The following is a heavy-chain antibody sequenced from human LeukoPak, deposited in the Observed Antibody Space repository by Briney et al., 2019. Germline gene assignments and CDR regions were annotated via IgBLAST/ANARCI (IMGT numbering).Heavy chain of an antibody. CDR3: ARERMGDSSGYYYLPHAFDI. CDR1: GFTFSDYY. J-gene: IGHJ3*02. V-gene: IGHV3-11*01. D-gene: IGHD3-22*01. Sequence: PGGSLRLSCAASGFTFSDYYMSWIRQAPGKGLEWVSYISSSGSTIYYADSVKGRFTISRDNAKNSLYLQMNSLRAEDTAVYYCARERMGDSSGYYYLPHAFDIWGQGTMVTVSS. CDR2: ISSSGSTI.